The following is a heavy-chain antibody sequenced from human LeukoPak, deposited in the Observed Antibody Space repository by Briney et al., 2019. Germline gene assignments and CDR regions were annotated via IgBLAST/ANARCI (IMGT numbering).Heavy chain of an antibody. CDR3: ARVEVDTAMEAYYYFDY. V-gene: IGHV3-33*01. Sequence: GRSLRLSCAASGFTFGSYGMHWVRQAPGKGLEWVAVIWYDGSNKYYADSVKGRFTISRDNSKNTLYLQMNSLRAEDTAVYYCARVEVDTAMEAYYYFDYWGQGTLVTVSS. J-gene: IGHJ4*02. CDR2: IWYDGSNK. CDR1: GFTFGSYG. D-gene: IGHD5-18*01.